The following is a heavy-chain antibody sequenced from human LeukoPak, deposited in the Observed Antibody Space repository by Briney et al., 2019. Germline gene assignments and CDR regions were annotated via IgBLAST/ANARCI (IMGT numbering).Heavy chain of an antibody. D-gene: IGHD3-22*01. J-gene: IGHJ3*02. CDR2: IYYSGST. V-gene: IGHV4-59*01. CDR3: ARETYYYDSSGYKNAFDI. CDR1: GGSISSYY. Sequence: ASETLSLICTVSGGSISSYYWSWIRQPPGKGLEWIGYIYYSGSTNYNPSLKSRVTISVDTSKNQFSLKLSSVTAADTTVYYCARETYYYDSSGYKNAFDIWGQGTMVTVSS.